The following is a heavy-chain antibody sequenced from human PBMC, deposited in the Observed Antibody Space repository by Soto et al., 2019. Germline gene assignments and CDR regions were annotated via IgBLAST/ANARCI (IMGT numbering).Heavy chain of an antibody. CDR2: INPNSGGT. J-gene: IGHJ4*02. D-gene: IGHD2-8*01. V-gene: IGHV1-2*04. CDR3: AKTLFPMYEFEPYYFDY. CDR1: GSTFTGYY. Sequence: GASVTVSCQASGSTFTGYYMHWVRQAPGQGLEWMGWINPNSGGTNYAQKFQGWVTMTRDTSISTAYMELSRLRSDDTAVYYCAKTLFPMYEFEPYYFDYWGQGTLVTVSS.